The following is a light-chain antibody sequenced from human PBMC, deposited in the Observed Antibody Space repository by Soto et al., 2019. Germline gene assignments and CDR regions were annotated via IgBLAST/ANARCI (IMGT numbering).Light chain of an antibody. CDR3: GSYSGRYTFV. Sequence: QSVLTQPASVSGSPGQSITISCTGTSSDIGAYNYVSWYQQHPGQAPKLMIFEVSDRPSGVSYRFSGSKSGNTASLTISGLQPEDEADYYCGSYSGRYTFVFGTGTKVTV. V-gene: IGLV2-14*01. CDR2: EVS. CDR1: SSDIGAYNY. J-gene: IGLJ1*01.